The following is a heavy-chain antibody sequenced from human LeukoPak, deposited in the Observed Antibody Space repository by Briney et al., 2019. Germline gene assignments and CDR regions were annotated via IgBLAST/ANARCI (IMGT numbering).Heavy chain of an antibody. CDR2: ISLTGRT. D-gene: IGHD1-26*01. Sequence: SETLSLTCGVSGGSISSTNWWSWVRQPPGQGLEWIGEISLTGRTNYNPSLNGRVTMSLDESRNQLSRTLTSVTAADTAIYYCSRESGGFCPFGYWGQGTLV. CDR1: GGSISSTNW. J-gene: IGHJ4*02. CDR3: SRESGGFCPFGY. V-gene: IGHV4-4*02.